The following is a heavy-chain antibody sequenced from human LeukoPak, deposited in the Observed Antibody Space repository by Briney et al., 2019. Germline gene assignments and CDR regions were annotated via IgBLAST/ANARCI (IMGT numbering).Heavy chain of an antibody. V-gene: IGHV3-21*01. J-gene: IGHJ4*02. Sequence: GGSLRLSCAASGFTFSSYSMNWVRQAPGKGLEWVSSISSSSSYIYYADSVKGRFTISRDNAKNSLYLQMNSLRAEDTAVYYCAREHLSYYDSSGYYYEYLGGDGDFDYWGQETLVTVSS. CDR2: ISSSSSYI. D-gene: IGHD3-22*01. CDR1: GFTFSSYS. CDR3: AREHLSYYDSSGYYYEYLGGDGDFDY.